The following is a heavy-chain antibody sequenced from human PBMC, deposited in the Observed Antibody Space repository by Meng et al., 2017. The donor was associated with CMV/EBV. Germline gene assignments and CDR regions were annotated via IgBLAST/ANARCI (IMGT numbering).Heavy chain of an antibody. D-gene: IGHD3-3*01. Sequence: GGSLRLSCAASGFTFSDYYMSWIRQAPGKGLEWVSYISSSGSTIYYADSVKGRFTISRDNAKNSLYLQMNSLRAEDTAVYYCARTPHDFWSGYYLDYWGQGTLVTVSS. J-gene: IGHJ4*02. CDR1: GFTFSDYY. V-gene: IGHV3-11*01. CDR2: ISSSGSTI. CDR3: ARTPHDFWSGYYLDY.